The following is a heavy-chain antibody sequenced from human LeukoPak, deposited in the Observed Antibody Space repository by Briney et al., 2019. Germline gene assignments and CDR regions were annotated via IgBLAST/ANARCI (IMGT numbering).Heavy chain of an antibody. CDR3: ARDCSNGVCYPRDY. CDR2: ITTYNGDK. CDR1: GYTLSGYG. Sequence: GASVKVSCKASGYTLSGYGITWVRQAPGQGLAWVGWITTYNGDKKYSEKFQGRVTMTTDTSTSTYYMELRSLRSDDTAIYYCARDCSNGVCYPRDYWGQGTLVTVST. V-gene: IGHV1-18*01. D-gene: IGHD2-8*01. J-gene: IGHJ4*02.